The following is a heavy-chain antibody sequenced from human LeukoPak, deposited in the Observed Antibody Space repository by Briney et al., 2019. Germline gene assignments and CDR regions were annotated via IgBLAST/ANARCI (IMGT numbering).Heavy chain of an antibody. D-gene: IGHD3-16*01. CDR1: GGSISIYY. CDR3: ARDRELGS. J-gene: IGHJ5*02. V-gene: IGHV4-59*01. CDR2: IYNSGST. Sequence: SETLFLTCIVSGGSISIYYWNWIRQPPGKGLEWIGYIYNSGSTDYNPSLKRRVTISADTSKNQFSLKLTPVTAADTAVYYCARDRELGSWGQGILVTVSS.